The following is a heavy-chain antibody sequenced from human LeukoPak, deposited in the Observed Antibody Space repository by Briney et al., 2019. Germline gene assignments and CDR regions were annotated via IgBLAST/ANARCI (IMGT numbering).Heavy chain of an antibody. D-gene: IGHD3-10*01. J-gene: IGHJ5*02. CDR3: ARVVGYYGSGSPSP. V-gene: IGHV1-2*02. Sequence: GASVKVSCKASRYTFTDYWLHWVRQAPGQGLEWMGWINPNSGGTDYAQKFQGRVTMTRDTSVSTAYMELSRLRSDDTAVYYCARVVGYYGSGSPSPWGQGTLVTVSS. CDR2: INPNSGGT. CDR1: RYTFTDYW.